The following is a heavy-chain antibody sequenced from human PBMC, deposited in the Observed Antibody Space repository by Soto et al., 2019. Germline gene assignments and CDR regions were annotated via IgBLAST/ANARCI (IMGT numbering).Heavy chain of an antibody. CDR3: ATMMAASGTAFAY. D-gene: IGHD6-13*01. J-gene: IGHJ4*02. CDR2: IYPGDSDT. Sequence: EVQLVQSGAEVKKPGESLKISCQASGYSFISAWIGRVRQMPGKGLEWMGIIYPGDSDTRYKPSFKVQVTISADKSTSTAYVQWSSLNASDTDPYYRATMMAASGTAFAYCCEGAMVTVSS. CDR1: GYSFISAW. V-gene: IGHV5-51*01.